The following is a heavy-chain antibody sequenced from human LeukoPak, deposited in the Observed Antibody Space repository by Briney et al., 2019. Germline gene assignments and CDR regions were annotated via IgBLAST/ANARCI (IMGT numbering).Heavy chain of an antibody. CDR1: GYSFTSYW. J-gene: IGHJ5*02. V-gene: IGHV5-51*01. D-gene: IGHD3-10*01. Sequence: GESLKISCKGSGYSFTSYWIGWVRQMPGKGQEWMGIIYPGDSDTRYSPSFQGQVTISADKSISTAYLQWSSLKASDTAMYYCARTSYYYGSGSYYIGWFDPWGQGTLVTVSS. CDR2: IYPGDSDT. CDR3: ARTSYYYGSGSYYIGWFDP.